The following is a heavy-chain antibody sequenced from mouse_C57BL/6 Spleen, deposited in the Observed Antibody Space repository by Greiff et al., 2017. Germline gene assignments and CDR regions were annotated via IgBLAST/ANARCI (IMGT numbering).Heavy chain of an antibody. CDR3: GRVLDYAMDY. D-gene: IGHD2-14*01. Sequence: EVLLVESGGGLVQPKGSLKLSCAASGFSFNTYAMNWVRQAPGKGLEWVARIRSKSNNYATYYADSVKDRFTISRDDSESMLYLQMNNLKTEDTAMYYCGRVLDYAMDYWGQGTSVTVSS. CDR2: IRSKSNNYAT. V-gene: IGHV10-1*01. J-gene: IGHJ4*01. CDR1: GFSFNTYA.